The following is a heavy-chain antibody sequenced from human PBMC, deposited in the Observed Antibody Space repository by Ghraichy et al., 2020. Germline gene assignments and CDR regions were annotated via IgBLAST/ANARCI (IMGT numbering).Heavy chain of an antibody. CDR2: IKGDGSEI. CDR3: ARLIDRAPDY. D-gene: IGHD3-22*01. Sequence: GGSLRLSCAVSGFIFSNSWMSRVRQTPGKGLEWVANIKGDGSEIYYVDSVKGRFTISRDNAKNSLNLQMNSLRAEDTAVYYCARLIDRAPDYWGQGTLVTVSP. CDR1: GFIFSNSW. V-gene: IGHV3-7*01. J-gene: IGHJ4*02.